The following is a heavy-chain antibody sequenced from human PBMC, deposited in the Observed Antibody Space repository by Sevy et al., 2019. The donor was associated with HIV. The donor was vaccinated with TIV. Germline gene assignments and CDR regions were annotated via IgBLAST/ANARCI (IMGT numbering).Heavy chain of an antibody. CDR3: TTDSKKRGLCALLDY. J-gene: IGHJ4*02. Sequence: GGSLRLSCAASGFTFSNAWMSWVRQAPGKGLEWVGRIKSKTDGGTTDYAAPVKGRFTISRDDSKHTLYLQMNSLKTEDTAIYYCTTDSKKRGLCALLDYWGQGTLVTVSS. CDR1: GFTFSNAW. V-gene: IGHV3-15*01. CDR2: IKSKTDGGTT. D-gene: IGHD3-10*01.